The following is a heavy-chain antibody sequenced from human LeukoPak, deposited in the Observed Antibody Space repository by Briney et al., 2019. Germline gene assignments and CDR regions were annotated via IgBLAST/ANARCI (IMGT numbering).Heavy chain of an antibody. Sequence: SSEALSLTCTVSGGSIGTYYWNWLRQPPGKGLGWIGYIYYSGSTYYNPSLNSRVTISVDTSKNLFSLKLSSVTAADTAVYYCARGLGGSGSRSPTLGYWGQGTLVTVSS. V-gene: IGHV4-59*06. CDR3: ARGLGGSGSRSPTLGY. J-gene: IGHJ4*02. CDR1: GGSIGTYY. CDR2: IYYSGST. D-gene: IGHD3-10*01.